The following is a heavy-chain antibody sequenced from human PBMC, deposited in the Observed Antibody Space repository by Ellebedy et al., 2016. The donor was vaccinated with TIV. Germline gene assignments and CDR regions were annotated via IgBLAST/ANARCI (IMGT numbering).Heavy chain of an antibody. CDR3: ARRGSYGDYAVQVNSWFDR. D-gene: IGHD3-16*01. J-gene: IGHJ5*02. Sequence: PGGSLRFSCVASGFSFRSYWMSWVRQAPGKGLEWVANIYQDGSTKYYVDSVKGRFTISRDNAKNSLFLQMNSLRVEDTAVYYCARRGSYGDYAVQVNSWFDRWGRGTLVSVSS. V-gene: IGHV3-7*01. CDR2: IYQDGSTK. CDR1: GFSFRSYW.